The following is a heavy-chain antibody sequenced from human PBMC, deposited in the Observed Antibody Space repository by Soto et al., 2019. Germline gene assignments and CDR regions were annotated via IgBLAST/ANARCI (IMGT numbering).Heavy chain of an antibody. Sequence: GGSLRLSCAAPGFTVSSNYMSWVRQAPGKGLEWVSVIYSGGSTYYADSVKGRFTISRDNSKNTLYLQMNSLRAEDTAVYYCARGGPPTSNWFDPWGQGTLVTVSS. CDR1: GFTVSSNY. V-gene: IGHV3-66*01. J-gene: IGHJ5*02. D-gene: IGHD1-26*01. CDR3: ARGGPPTSNWFDP. CDR2: IYSGGST.